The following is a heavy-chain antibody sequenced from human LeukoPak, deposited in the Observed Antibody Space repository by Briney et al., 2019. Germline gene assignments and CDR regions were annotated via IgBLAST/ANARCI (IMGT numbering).Heavy chain of an antibody. CDR2: ISAYNGNT. D-gene: IGHD6-13*01. CDR1: GYTFTSYG. CDR3: ARHRGYRSYYYYMVV. V-gene: IGHV1-18*01. Sequence: ASVKVSCKASGYTFTSYGISWVRQAPGQGLEWMGWISAYNGNTNYAQKLQGRVTMTTDTSTSTAYMELRSLRSDDTAVYYCARHRGYRSYYYYMVVWGKGTTVTVSS. J-gene: IGHJ6*03.